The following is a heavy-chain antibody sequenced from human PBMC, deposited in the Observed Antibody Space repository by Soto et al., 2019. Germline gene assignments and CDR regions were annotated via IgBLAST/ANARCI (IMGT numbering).Heavy chain of an antibody. CDR3: AKEANDYYDSSGYWDYYYGMDV. Sequence: EVQLLESGGGLVQPGGSLRLYCAASGFTFSSYAMSWVRQAPGKGLEWVSAISGSGGSTYYADSVKGRFTISRDNSKNTLYLQINSLRAEDTAVYYCAKEANDYYDSSGYWDYYYGMDVWGQGTTVTVSS. J-gene: IGHJ6*02. CDR2: ISGSGGST. D-gene: IGHD3-22*01. CDR1: GFTFSSYA. V-gene: IGHV3-23*01.